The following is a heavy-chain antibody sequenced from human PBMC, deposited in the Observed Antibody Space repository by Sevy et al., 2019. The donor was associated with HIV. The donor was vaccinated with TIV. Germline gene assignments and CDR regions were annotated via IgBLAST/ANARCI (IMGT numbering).Heavy chain of an antibody. CDR3: ALKGPAGKWLQFYFDY. D-gene: IGHD5-12*01. CDR1: GYALTELS. J-gene: IGHJ4*02. Sequence: ASVKVSCQVSGYALTELSLHWVRQAPGKGLEWMGGFDPEDGETIYAQKFRGRVTMTEDTSTNTAYMELSSLRSDDTAVFYCALKGPAGKWLQFYFDYWGQGTLVTVSS. V-gene: IGHV1-24*01. CDR2: FDPEDGET.